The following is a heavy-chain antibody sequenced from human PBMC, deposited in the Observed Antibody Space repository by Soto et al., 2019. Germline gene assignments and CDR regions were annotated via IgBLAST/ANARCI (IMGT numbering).Heavy chain of an antibody. Sequence: SETLSLTCAVYGGSFSGYYWSWIRQPPGKGLEWIGEINHSGSTNYNPSLKSRVTISVDTSKNQFSLKLSSVTAADTAVYYCFIETYGDYVGQFAFWGQRSPVPVSS. V-gene: IGHV4-34*03. D-gene: IGHD4-17*01. J-gene: IGHJ4*02. CDR3: FIETYGDYVGQFAF. CDR1: GGSFSGYY. CDR2: INHSGST.